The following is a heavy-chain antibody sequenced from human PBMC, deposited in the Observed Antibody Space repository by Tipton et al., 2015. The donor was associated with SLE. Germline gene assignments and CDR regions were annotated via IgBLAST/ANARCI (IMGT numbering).Heavy chain of an antibody. CDR1: GYSISSGYY. D-gene: IGHD3-10*01. CDR2: IYHSGGT. J-gene: IGHJ3*02. V-gene: IGHV4-38-2*02. CDR3: ARDIRGERAFDI. Sequence: TLSLTCAVSGYSISSGYYWGWIRQPPGKGLEWFGSIYHSGGTYYNPSLKSRVTISVDTSKNQFSLKLSSVTAADTAVYYCARDIRGERAFDIWGQGTMVTVSS.